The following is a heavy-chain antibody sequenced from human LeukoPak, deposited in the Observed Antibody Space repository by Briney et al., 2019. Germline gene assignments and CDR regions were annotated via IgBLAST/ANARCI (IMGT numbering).Heavy chain of an antibody. D-gene: IGHD3-22*01. Sequence: PGGSLRLSCAASGFTFSSYAMSWVRQAPGKGLEWVSAISGSGGNTYYADSVKGRFTISRDNSKNTLYLQMNSLRAEDTAVYYCARDPLGGGIVVVRQGTTDYGMDVWGQGTTVTVSS. V-gene: IGHV3-23*01. CDR3: ARDPLGGGIVVVRQGTTDYGMDV. J-gene: IGHJ6*02. CDR1: GFTFSSYA. CDR2: ISGSGGNT.